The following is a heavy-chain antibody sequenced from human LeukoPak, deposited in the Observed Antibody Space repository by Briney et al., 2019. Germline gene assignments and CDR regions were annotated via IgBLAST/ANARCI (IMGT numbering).Heavy chain of an antibody. CDR3: ARAAYSSGPDY. V-gene: IGHV3-48*02. Sequence: PGGSLRLSCAASGFTFSGYSMNWVRQAPGRGLKWVSYISPSSAAIHYADSVRGRFTISRDNAKNSLFLQMNSLRDGDTAVYYCARAAYSSGPDYWGQGTLVTVSS. CDR2: ISPSSAAI. D-gene: IGHD6-19*01. J-gene: IGHJ4*02. CDR1: GFTFSGYS.